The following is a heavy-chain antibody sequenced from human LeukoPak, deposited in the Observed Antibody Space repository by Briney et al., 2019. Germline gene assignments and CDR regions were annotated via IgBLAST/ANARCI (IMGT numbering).Heavy chain of an antibody. CDR2: IYTSGST. CDR3: ARVSLRPWGVDLGDAFDI. CDR1: GGSISSSSYY. V-gene: IGHV4-61*05. Sequence: PSETLSLTCTVSGGSISSSSYYWGWIRQPPGKGLEWIGRIYTSGSTNYNPSLKSRVTMSVDTSKNQFSLKLSSVTAADTAVYYCARVSLRPWGVDLGDAFDIWGQGTMVTVSS. J-gene: IGHJ3*02. D-gene: IGHD3-16*01.